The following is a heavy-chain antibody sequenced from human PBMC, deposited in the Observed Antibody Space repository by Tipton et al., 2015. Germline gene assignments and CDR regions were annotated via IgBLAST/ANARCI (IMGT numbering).Heavy chain of an antibody. D-gene: IGHD3-9*01. J-gene: IGHJ4*02. V-gene: IGHV4-39*01. CDR1: GGSINSGDYY. Sequence: TLSLTCTVSGGSINSGDYYWSWIRQPPGKGLEWIGTIYYSGNTYYNPSLKSRVTISVDTSKNQFSLKLSSVTAADTAVYYCARLPPPELRYFDWLSHFDYWSQGTVVTVSS. CDR3: ARLPPPELRYFDWLSHFDY. CDR2: IYYSGNT.